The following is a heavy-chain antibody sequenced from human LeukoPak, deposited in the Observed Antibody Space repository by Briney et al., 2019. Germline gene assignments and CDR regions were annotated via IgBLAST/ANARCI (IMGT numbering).Heavy chain of an antibody. CDR2: ISSNGGST. CDR3: ARGGHTAMVSGSRYYFDY. J-gene: IGHJ4*02. Sequence: GGSLRLSCSASGFTFSSYAMHWVRQAPGKGLEYVSAISSNGGSTYYADSVKGRFTTSRDNSENTLYLQMNSLRAEDTAVYYCARGGHTAMVSGSRYYFDYWGQGTLVTVPS. V-gene: IGHV3-64*04. D-gene: IGHD5-18*01. CDR1: GFTFSSYA.